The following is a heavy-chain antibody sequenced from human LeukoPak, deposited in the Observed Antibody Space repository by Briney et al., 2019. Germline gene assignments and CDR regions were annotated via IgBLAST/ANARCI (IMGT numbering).Heavy chain of an antibody. J-gene: IGHJ3*02. CDR2: IYHSGST. D-gene: IGHD4-23*01. CDR1: GGSISSSNW. CDR3: ATDGPHTVVTPRAFDI. V-gene: IGHV4-4*02. Sequence: SETLSLTCVVSGGSISSSNWWSWVRQPPGKGLEWIGEIYHSGSTNYNPSLKSRVTISVDKSKDQFSLKLSSVTAADTAVYYCATDGPHTVVTPRAFDIWGQGTMVTVSS.